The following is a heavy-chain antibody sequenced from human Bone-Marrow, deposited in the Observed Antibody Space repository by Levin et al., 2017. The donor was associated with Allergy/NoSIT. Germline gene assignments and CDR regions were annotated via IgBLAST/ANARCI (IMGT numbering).Heavy chain of an antibody. CDR2: ISSSGYYT. J-gene: IGHJ3*02. CDR1: GFTFSDFY. D-gene: IGHD6-19*01. V-gene: IGHV3-11*05. CDR3: ARVIAVAGYAFDI. Sequence: AGGSLRLSCAASGFTFSDFYMIWIRQAPGKGLEWISYISSSGYYTKSADSVKGRFTISRDNAKNSMYLQMNNLRAEDTAVYYCARVIAVAGYAFDIWGQGTLVTVSS.